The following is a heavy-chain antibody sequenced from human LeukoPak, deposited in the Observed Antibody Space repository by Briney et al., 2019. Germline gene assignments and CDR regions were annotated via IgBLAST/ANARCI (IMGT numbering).Heavy chain of an antibody. CDR2: IKQDGSEK. D-gene: IGHD4-17*01. CDR1: GFTFSSYW. V-gene: IGHV3-7*01. Sequence: PGGSLRLSCAASGFTFSSYWMSWVRQAPGKGLEWVANIKQDGSEKYYVDSVKGRFTISRDNAKNSLYLQMNGLRAEDTAVYYCAREHYGDYEDAFDIWGQGTMVTVSS. J-gene: IGHJ3*02. CDR3: AREHYGDYEDAFDI.